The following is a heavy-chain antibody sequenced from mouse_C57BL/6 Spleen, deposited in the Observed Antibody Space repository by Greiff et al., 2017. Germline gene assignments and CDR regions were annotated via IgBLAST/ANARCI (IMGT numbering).Heavy chain of an antibody. J-gene: IGHJ2*01. Sequence: VQLQQSGAELVRPGASVKLSCTASGFNIKDDYMHWVKQRPEQGLEWIGWIDPENGDTEYASKFQGRATITADTSSNTAYLQLSSLTSEDTAVYYCTKDYGSSYDYWGQGTTLTVSS. CDR1: GFNIKDDY. CDR2: IDPENGDT. CDR3: TKDYGSSYDY. V-gene: IGHV14-4*01. D-gene: IGHD1-1*01.